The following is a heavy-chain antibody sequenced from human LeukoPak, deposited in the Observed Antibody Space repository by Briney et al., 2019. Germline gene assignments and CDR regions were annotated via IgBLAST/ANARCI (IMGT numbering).Heavy chain of an antibody. CDR1: GYTFTSYD. CDR3: ARAVTRVRGVINSWFDP. D-gene: IGHD3-10*01. Sequence: GASVKVSCKASGYTFTSYDINWVRQATGQGLEWMGWMNPNSGNTGYAQKFQGRVTMTRNTSISTAYMELSRLRSDDTAVYYCARAVTRVRGVINSWFDPWGQGTLVTVSS. J-gene: IGHJ5*02. CDR2: MNPNSGNT. V-gene: IGHV1-8*01.